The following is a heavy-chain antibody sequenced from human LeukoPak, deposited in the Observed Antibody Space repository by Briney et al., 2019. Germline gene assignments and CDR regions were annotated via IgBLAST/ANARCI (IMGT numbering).Heavy chain of an antibody. CDR2: ISALNGNT. D-gene: IGHD1-26*01. V-gene: IGHV1-18*01. Sequence: ASVKVSCKSSGYSFTSYGITWVRQAPGQGPEWMGWISALNGNTDYAQKLQGRVTVTTDTSTNTAYMELRGLRSDDTAGYYCTRGVRALDRKSGSYDAFDVWGQGTMVTVSS. CDR1: GYSFTSYG. J-gene: IGHJ3*01. CDR3: TRGVRALDRKSGSYDAFDV.